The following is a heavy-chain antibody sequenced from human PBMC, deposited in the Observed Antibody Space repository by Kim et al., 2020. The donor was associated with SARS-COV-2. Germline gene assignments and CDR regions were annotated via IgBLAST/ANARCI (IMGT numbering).Heavy chain of an antibody. J-gene: IGHJ5*02. V-gene: IGHV4-34*01. CDR2: INHSGST. Sequence: SETLSLTCAVYGGSFSGYYWSWIRQPPGKGLEWIGEINHSGSTNYNPSLKSRVTISVDTSKNQFSLKLSSVTAADTAVYYCASPYCSGGSCYDDWFDPWGQGTLVTVSS. CDR1: GGSFSGYY. CDR3: ASPYCSGGSCYDDWFDP. D-gene: IGHD2-15*01.